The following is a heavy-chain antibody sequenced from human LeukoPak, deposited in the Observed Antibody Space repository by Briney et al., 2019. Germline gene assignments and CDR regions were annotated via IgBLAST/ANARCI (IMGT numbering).Heavy chain of an antibody. CDR2: IRGSGGST. CDR3: AKDRSCTNDICHGDFDY. V-gene: IGHV3-23*01. Sequence: GGSLRLSCAASGFTFSSYAVSWVRQAPGKGLEWVSNIRGSGGSTYSADSVKGRFTISRDNSKNTLYLQMNSLRAEDTALYYCAKDRSCTNDICHGDFDYWGQGALVTVSS. CDR1: GFTFSSYA. D-gene: IGHD2-8*01. J-gene: IGHJ4*02.